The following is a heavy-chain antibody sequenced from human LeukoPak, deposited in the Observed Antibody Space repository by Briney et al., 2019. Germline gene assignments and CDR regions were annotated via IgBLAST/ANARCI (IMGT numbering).Heavy chain of an antibody. CDR3: AREWDQGYYDSSGYWLSYGMDV. Sequence: GGSLRLSCAASGFTFSSYEMNWVGQAPGKGLEGVSYISSSGSTIYYADSVKGRFTISRDNSKNTLYLQMYSLRAEDTAVYYCAREWDQGYYDSSGYWLSYGMDVWGQGTTVTVSS. J-gene: IGHJ6*02. D-gene: IGHD3-22*01. CDR1: GFTFSSYE. CDR2: ISSSGSTI. V-gene: IGHV3-48*03.